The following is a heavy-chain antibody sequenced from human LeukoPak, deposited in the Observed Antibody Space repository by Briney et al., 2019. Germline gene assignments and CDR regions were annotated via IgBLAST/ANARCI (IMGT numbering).Heavy chain of an antibody. V-gene: IGHV1-46*02. CDR3: ARQGAYSSAIGMGY. CDR1: GYTFNNYY. J-gene: IGHJ4*02. CDR2: IDPSGGGT. D-gene: IGHD6-19*01. Sequence: ASVRVSCKASGYTFNNYYMYWVRQAPGQGLEWMRMIDPSGGGTSYAQKFQGRVTMTRDTSTRTVYMEVSSLKPEDTAVYYCARQGAYSSAIGMGYWGQGTLVTVS.